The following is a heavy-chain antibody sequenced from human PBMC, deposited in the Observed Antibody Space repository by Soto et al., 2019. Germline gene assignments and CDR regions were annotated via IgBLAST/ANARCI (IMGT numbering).Heavy chain of an antibody. CDR2: ISGSGGST. J-gene: IGHJ6*02. V-gene: IGHV3-23*01. Sequence: GGSLRLSCAASGFTFSSYAMSWVRQAPGKGLEWVSAISGSGGSTYYADSVKGLFTISRDNSKNTLYLQMNSLRAEDTAVYYCARENNLLYYYYGMDVWGQGTPVTVSS. CDR1: GFTFSSYA. D-gene: IGHD1-20*01. CDR3: ARENNLLYYYYGMDV.